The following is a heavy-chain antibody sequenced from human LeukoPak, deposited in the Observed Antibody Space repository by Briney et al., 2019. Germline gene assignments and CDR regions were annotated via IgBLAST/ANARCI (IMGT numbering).Heavy chain of an antibody. J-gene: IGHJ4*02. CDR1: GFTLSSYG. V-gene: IGHV3-23*01. CDR3: ATQGDGYNSAFDY. Sequence: GGSLRLSCAASGFTLSSYGMSWVRQAPGKGLEWVSAISGSGSNTYYADSVKGRFTISRDNSKNTLYLQMNSLRVEDTAVYFCATQGDGYNSAFDYWGQGTLVTVSS. D-gene: IGHD5-24*01. CDR2: ISGSGSNT.